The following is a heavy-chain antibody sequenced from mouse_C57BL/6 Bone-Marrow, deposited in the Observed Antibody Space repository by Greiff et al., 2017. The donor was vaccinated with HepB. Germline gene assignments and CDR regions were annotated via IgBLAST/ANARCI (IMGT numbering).Heavy chain of an antibody. V-gene: IGHV1-15*01. CDR2: IDPETGGT. Sequence: QVQLQQSGAELVRPGASVTLSCKASGYTFTDYEMHWVKQTPVHGLEWIGAIDPETGGTAYNQKFKGKAILTADKSSSTAYMALRSLTSEDSAVYYCTRRGITTVVAPFDYWGQGTTLTVSS. J-gene: IGHJ2*01. D-gene: IGHD1-1*01. CDR1: GYTFTDYE. CDR3: TRRGITTVVAPFDY.